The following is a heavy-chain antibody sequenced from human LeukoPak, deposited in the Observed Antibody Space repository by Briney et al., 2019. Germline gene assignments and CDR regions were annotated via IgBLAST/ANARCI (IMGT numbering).Heavy chain of an antibody. CDR1: GFTVSSNY. J-gene: IGHJ4*02. Sequence: PGGSLRLSCAASGFTVSSNYMSWVRPAPGKGLEVVSVIYSGGSTYYADSVKGRFTISRDNSKNTLYLQMNSLRAEDTAMYYCARETVAGLQYYFDYWGQGTLVTVSS. D-gene: IGHD6-19*01. CDR2: IYSGGST. CDR3: ARETVAGLQYYFDY. V-gene: IGHV3-53*01.